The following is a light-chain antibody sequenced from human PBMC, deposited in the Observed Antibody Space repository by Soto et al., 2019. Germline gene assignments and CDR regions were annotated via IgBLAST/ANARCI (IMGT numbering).Light chain of an antibody. V-gene: IGKV1-5*03. J-gene: IGKJ1*01. CDR3: QQYDNDSWT. CDR1: QSVRSW. CDR2: KAS. Sequence: DIQMTQSPSTLSASVGDRVIITCRASQSVRSWLAWYQQKPGKAPNLLIYKASILKSGVPSRFSGSGSGTEFTLTISSLQPDDFATYYCQQYDNDSWTFGQGTKVEIK.